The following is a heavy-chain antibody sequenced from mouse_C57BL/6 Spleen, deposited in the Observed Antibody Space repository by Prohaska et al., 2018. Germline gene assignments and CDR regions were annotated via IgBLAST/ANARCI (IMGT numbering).Heavy chain of an antibody. V-gene: IGHV1-26*01. D-gene: IGHD1-1*01. Sequence: HGKSLEWIGDINPNNGGTSYNQKFKGKATLTVDKSSSTAYMELRSLTSEDSAVYYCARGYYYGSSPFAYWGQGTLVTVSA. CDR3: ARGYYYGSSPFAY. CDR2: INPNNGGT. J-gene: IGHJ3*01.